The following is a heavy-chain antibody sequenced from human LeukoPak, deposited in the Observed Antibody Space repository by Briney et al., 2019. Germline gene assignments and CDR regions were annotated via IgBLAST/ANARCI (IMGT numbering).Heavy chain of an antibody. CDR2: IKTRPDNYAT. J-gene: IGHJ4*02. Sequence: PGGSLRLSCAAPGFTFSASAIHGVRQPSGKGLEWVGRIKTRPDNYATALASSVKGRFTISRDDSKKTAYLQMDSLKTEDTAVYYCTRLDDFLTGFDCWGQGTRVTVSS. CDR1: GFTFSASA. V-gene: IGHV3-73*01. D-gene: IGHD3-9*01. CDR3: TRLDDFLTGFDC.